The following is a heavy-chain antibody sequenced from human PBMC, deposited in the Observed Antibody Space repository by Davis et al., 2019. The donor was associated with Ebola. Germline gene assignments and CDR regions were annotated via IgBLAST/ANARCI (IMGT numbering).Heavy chain of an antibody. CDR3: ARVSYSSSWYFFDY. Sequence: MFQGRVTMTRDTSISTAYMELSRLRSDDTAVYYCARVSYSSSWYFFDYWGQGTLVTVSS. J-gene: IGHJ4*02. D-gene: IGHD6-13*01. V-gene: IGHV1-2*02.